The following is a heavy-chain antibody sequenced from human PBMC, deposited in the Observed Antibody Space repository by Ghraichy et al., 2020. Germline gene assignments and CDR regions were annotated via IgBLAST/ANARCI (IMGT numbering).Heavy chain of an antibody. Sequence: GESLNISCIASGFTFGDFAIHWVRQAPGKGLEWVAFIRYDGSKKFYADSVKGRFTISRDNSKNTLYLQMNSLRAEDTAVSYCASDAGYDILTGYYKFEYWGQGNLVTVSS. CDR3: ASDAGYDILTGYYKFEY. CDR1: GFTFGDFA. D-gene: IGHD3-9*01. CDR2: IRYDGSKK. V-gene: IGHV3-30*02. J-gene: IGHJ4*02.